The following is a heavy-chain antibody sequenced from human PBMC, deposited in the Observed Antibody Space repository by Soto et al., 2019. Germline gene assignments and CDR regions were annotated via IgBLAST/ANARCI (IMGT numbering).Heavy chain of an antibody. CDR1: GYSFTSYW. Sequence: GESLKISCKGSGYSFTSYWIGWVRQMPGKGLEWMGIIYPGDSDTRYSPSFQGQVTISADKSISTAYLQWSSLKASDTAMYYCARHCSSTSCYAGETWFDPWGQGTLVTVSS. CDR2: IYPGDSDT. V-gene: IGHV5-51*01. J-gene: IGHJ5*02. D-gene: IGHD2-2*01. CDR3: ARHCSSTSCYAGETWFDP.